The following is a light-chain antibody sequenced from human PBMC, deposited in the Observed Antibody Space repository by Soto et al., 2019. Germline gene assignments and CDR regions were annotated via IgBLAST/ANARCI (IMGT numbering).Light chain of an antibody. CDR2: DAS. J-gene: IGKJ2*01. CDR3: QQFHTYYT. Sequence: DIEMTQSPSTLSASVGDRVTITCWASQNINTLLAWYQQKQGRAPKLLIYDASRLEDGVPSRFSGSGYGTEFTLTISGLQPDDFATYYCQQFHTYYTFGQGTNVHIK. CDR1: QNINTL. V-gene: IGKV1-5*01.